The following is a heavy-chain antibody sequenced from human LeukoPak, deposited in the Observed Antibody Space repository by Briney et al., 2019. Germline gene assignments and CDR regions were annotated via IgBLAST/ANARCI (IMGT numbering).Heavy chain of an antibody. CDR3: ARWGSIAAARFDY. V-gene: IGHV4-59*01. CDR2: IYSSGST. D-gene: IGHD6-13*01. Sequence: SETLSLTCTVSGGSISNYYWSWLRQPPGKGLEWIGYIYSSGSTNFNPSLKSRVTISVDTSKNHFSLNLSSVTAADTAVYYCARWGSIAAARFDYWGQGTLVTVSS. J-gene: IGHJ4*02. CDR1: GGSISNYY.